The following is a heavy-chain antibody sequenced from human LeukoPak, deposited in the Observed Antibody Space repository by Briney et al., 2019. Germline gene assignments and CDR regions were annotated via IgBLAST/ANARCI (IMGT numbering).Heavy chain of an antibody. CDR3: ARTNGITFFGDAFDI. D-gene: IGHD3-3*01. J-gene: IGHJ3*02. CDR1: GYTFTGYS. CDR2: INPNSGGT. Sequence: ASVKVSCKASGYTFTGYSIHWVRQAPGQGLERMGRINPNSGGTNYAQKFEGRVTMTRDTSISTAYLELSGLRSDDTAVYYCARTNGITFFGDAFDIWGQGTMVTVSS. V-gene: IGHV1-2*02.